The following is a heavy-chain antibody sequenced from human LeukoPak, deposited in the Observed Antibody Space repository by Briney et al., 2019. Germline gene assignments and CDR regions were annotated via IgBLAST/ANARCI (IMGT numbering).Heavy chain of an antibody. J-gene: IGHJ4*02. CDR3: ARDQIHCSGGHCSFEY. D-gene: IGHD2-15*01. V-gene: IGHV3-23*01. CDR1: GFTFSSYA. Sequence: QPGGSLRLSCAASGFTFSSYAMNWVRQAPGKGLEWVSGVSGSGGSTYYADSVKGRFTISRDNAKNTVYLQMNSLRAEDTAVYYCARDQIHCSGGHCSFEYWGQGTLVTVSS. CDR2: VSGSGGST.